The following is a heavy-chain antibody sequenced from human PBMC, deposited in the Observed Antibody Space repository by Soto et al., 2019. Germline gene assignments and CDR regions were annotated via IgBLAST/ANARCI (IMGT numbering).Heavy chain of an antibody. CDR1: GGSISDYF. CDR3: ARRVGGDPSYYYYYGLDV. V-gene: IGHV4-59*08. Sequence: QVQLQESGPGLVKPSETLSLTCTVSGGSISDYFWNWIRQPPGKGLEWIGFIFYSGSTNSNPSLKKRVTISVDTSKNQFSLKLSSVTAADTAVYYCARRVGGDPSYYYYYGLDVWGQGTTVTVSS. J-gene: IGHJ6*02. CDR2: IFYSGST. D-gene: IGHD2-21*01.